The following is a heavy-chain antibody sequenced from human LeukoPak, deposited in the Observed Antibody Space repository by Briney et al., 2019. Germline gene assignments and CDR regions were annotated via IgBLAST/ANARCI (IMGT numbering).Heavy chain of an antibody. CDR1: GFTFSNYG. J-gene: IGHJ4*02. V-gene: IGHV3-30*03. D-gene: IGHD6-13*01. Sequence: GGSLRLSCAASGFTFSNYGMHWVRQAPGKGLEWVAVISYDGSKKYYADSVKGRFTISRDNSKSTLYLQMDTLRAEDTAVYYCASGEQQLVVGGIDYWGQGTLVTVSS. CDR3: ASGEQQLVVGGIDY. CDR2: ISYDGSKK.